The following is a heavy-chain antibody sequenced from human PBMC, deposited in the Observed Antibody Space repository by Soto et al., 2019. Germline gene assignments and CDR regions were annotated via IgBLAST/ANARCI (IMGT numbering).Heavy chain of an antibody. Sequence: SVKVSCKASGGTFSSYAISWVRQAPGQGLEWMGGIIPIFGTANYAQKFQGRVTITADESTSTAYMELSSLRSEDTAVYYCARDGYDSSGSRAEYFQHWGQGNLVTVSS. CDR1: GGTFSSYA. V-gene: IGHV1-69*13. J-gene: IGHJ1*01. CDR2: IIPIFGTA. CDR3: ARDGYDSSGSRAEYFQH. D-gene: IGHD3-22*01.